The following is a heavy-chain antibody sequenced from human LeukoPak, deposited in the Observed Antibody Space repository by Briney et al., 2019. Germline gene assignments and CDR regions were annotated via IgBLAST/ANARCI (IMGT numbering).Heavy chain of an antibody. CDR1: GGSISTSSYY. J-gene: IGHJ4*02. V-gene: IGHV4-61*02. CDR3: ARDRVVAATPYYFDY. CDR2: IYASGST. D-gene: IGHD2-15*01. Sequence: SETLSLTCTVSGGSISTSSYYWSWIRQPAGKGLEWIGRIYASGSTNYNPSLKSRVTMSVDTSKNQFSLKLSSVTAADTAVYYCARDRVVAATPYYFDYWGQGTLVTVSS.